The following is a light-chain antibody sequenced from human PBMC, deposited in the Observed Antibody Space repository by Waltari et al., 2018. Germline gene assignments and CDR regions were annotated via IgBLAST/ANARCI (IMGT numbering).Light chain of an antibody. V-gene: IGKV4-1*01. J-gene: IGKJ2*01. CDR3: QQYCTTPNT. Sequence: DIVMTQSPDSLAVSLGERATINCKSSQSVLRSSNNKNHLAWYQHKPGQPPKLLISWASTRESGVPDRFSGSGSGTDFTLTISSLQAEDVAIDYCQQYCTTPNTLGQGTKLEIK. CDR2: WAS. CDR1: QSVLRSSNNKNH.